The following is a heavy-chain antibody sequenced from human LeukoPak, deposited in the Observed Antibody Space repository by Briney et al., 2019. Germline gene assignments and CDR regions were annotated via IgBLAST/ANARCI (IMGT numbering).Heavy chain of an antibody. Sequence: PSETLSLICTVSGGSISSSSYYWGWIRQPPGKGLEWIGSIYYSGSSYYNPSLKSRVTISVDTSKNQFSLKLSSVTAADTAVYYCSRGVFGVPGLVEYWGQGTLVTVSS. CDR1: GGSISSSSYY. CDR3: SRGVFGVPGLVEY. D-gene: IGHD3-3*01. J-gene: IGHJ4*02. CDR2: IYYSGSS. V-gene: IGHV4-39*01.